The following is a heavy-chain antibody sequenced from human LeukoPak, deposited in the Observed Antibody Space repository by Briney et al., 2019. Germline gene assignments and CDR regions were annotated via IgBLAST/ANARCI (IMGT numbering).Heavy chain of an antibody. CDR2: IYYSGST. CDR3: ARTNDYGDYGPLGY. J-gene: IGHJ4*02. D-gene: IGHD4-17*01. Sequence: NTSETLSLTCTVSGGSISSSGYYWSWIRQHPGKGLEWIGYIYYSGSTYYNPSLKSRVTISVDTSKNQFSLKLSSVTAADTAVYYCARTNDYGDYGPLGYWGQGTLVTVSS. V-gene: IGHV4-31*03. CDR1: GGSISSSGYY.